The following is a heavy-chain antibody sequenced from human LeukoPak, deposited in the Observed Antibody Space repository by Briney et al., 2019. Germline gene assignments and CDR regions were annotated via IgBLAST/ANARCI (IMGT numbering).Heavy chain of an antibody. CDR1: GFTFSSYW. Sequence: PGGSLRLSCAASGFTFSSYWMSWVRQAPGKGLEWVANIKQDGSEKYYVDSVKGRFTISRDNAKNSLYLQMNSLRAEDTAVYYCAKYSGSLNFDYWGQGTLVTVSS. V-gene: IGHV3-7*03. CDR2: IKQDGSEK. J-gene: IGHJ4*02. D-gene: IGHD1-26*01. CDR3: AKYSGSLNFDY.